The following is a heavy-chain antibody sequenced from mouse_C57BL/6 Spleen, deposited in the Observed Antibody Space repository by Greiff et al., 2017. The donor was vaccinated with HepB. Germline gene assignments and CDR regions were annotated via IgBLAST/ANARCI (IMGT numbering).Heavy chain of an antibody. J-gene: IGHJ4*01. D-gene: IGHD2-1*01. CDR3: ARGDLLWNAMDY. Sequence: VQLQQSGAELVKPGASVKISCKASGYAFSSYWMNWVKQRPGKGLEWIGQIYPGDGDTNYNGKFKGKATLTADKSSSTAYMQLSSLTSEDSAVYFCARGDLLWNAMDYWGQGTSVTVSS. V-gene: IGHV1-80*01. CDR1: GYAFSSYW. CDR2: IYPGDGDT.